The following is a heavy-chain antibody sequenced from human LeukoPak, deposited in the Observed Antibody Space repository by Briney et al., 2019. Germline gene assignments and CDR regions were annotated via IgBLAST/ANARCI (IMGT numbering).Heavy chain of an antibody. J-gene: IGHJ3*02. CDR2: IYYSGST. V-gene: IGHV4-30-4*08. Sequence: PSETLSLTCTVSGGSITSNNYYWGWIRQPAGKGLEWIGYIYYSGSTYYNPSLSSRVTISVDTSKNQFSLKLSSVTAADTAVYYCARSGHDAFDIWGQGTMVTVSS. CDR3: ARSGHDAFDI. CDR1: GGSITSNNYY.